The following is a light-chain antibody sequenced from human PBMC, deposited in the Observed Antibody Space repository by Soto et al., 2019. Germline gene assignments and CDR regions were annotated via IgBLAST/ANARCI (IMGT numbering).Light chain of an antibody. V-gene: IGLV2-23*01. J-gene: IGLJ2*01. CDR2: EGT. Sequence: QSVLSQPASVSGSPGQSIAISCTGTSSGVGSFNLVSWYQQHPGKAPKLLIYEGTKWPSGVSDRFSGSKSGNTASLTISGLQAEDEDDDYCCSFGCSGAYVLFGGGTKVTVL. CDR1: SSGVGSFNL. CDR3: CSFGCSGAYVL.